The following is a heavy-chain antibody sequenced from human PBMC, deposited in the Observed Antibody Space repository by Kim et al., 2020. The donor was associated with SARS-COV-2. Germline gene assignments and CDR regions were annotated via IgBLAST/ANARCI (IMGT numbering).Heavy chain of an antibody. Sequence: GGSLRLSCAASGFTFSSYSMNWVRQAPGKGLEWVSSISSSSSYIYYADSVKGRFTISRDNAKNSLYLQMNSLRAEDTAVYYCARDGHPSSTSPYNWFDPWGQGTLVTVSS. CDR3: ARDGHPSSTSPYNWFDP. J-gene: IGHJ5*02. CDR1: GFTFSSYS. CDR2: ISSSSSYI. V-gene: IGHV3-21*01. D-gene: IGHD2-2*01.